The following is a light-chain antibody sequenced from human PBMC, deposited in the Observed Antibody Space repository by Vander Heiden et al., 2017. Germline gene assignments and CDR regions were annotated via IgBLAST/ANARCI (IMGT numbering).Light chain of an antibody. CDR1: QSVSSN. V-gene: IGKV3-15*01. J-gene: IGKJ3*01. Sequence: EIVMTQSPATLSVSPGERATLSCRASQSVSSNLAWYQQKPGQAPRLLIYGASTRATGIPARFSGSGSGTEFTLTISSLQSEDFAVYYCQRYKDWFRSFGPGTKVDIK. CDR3: QRYKDWFRS. CDR2: GAS.